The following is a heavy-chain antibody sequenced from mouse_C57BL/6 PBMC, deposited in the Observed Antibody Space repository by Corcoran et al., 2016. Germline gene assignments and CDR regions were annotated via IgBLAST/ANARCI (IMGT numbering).Heavy chain of an antibody. V-gene: IGHV1-26*01. CDR1: GYTFTDYY. Sequence: EVQLQQSGPELVKPGASVKISCKASGYTFTDYYMNWVKQSHGKSLEWIGDINPNNGGTSYNQKFKGKATLTVDKSSSTAYMELRSLTSEDSAVYYCARSGTFYGSSYCAMDYWGQGTSVTVSS. CDR2: INPNNGGT. J-gene: IGHJ4*01. CDR3: ARSGTFYGSSYCAMDY. D-gene: IGHD1-1*01.